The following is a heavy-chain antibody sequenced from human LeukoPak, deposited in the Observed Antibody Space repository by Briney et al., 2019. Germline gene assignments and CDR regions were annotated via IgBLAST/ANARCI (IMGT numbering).Heavy chain of an antibody. Sequence: GGSLRLSCAASGFTFNSYNMNWVRQAPGKGLEWVSSITSSSTYMYYADSVKGRFTISRDNARNSLYLQMNSLRAEDTAVYYCARDPYSGSYWNYYYYCMDVWGKGTTVTISS. D-gene: IGHD1-26*01. CDR2: ITSSSTYM. V-gene: IGHV3-21*01. J-gene: IGHJ6*03. CDR3: ARDPYSGSYWNYYYYCMDV. CDR1: GFTFNSYN.